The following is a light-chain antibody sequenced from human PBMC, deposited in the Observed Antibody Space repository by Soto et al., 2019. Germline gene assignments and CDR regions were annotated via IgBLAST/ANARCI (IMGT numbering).Light chain of an antibody. CDR2: DAS. V-gene: IGKV3-11*01. J-gene: IGKJ5*01. CDR3: QQRYSWPIT. Sequence: EIVLTQSPATLSLSAGEGATLSCRASQSIGSELAWYQQKPGQAPRLDIADASNRATGIPARFSGSGSATDFTLTIRTVEPRDVGIYYCQQRYSWPITFGQGTRLEIK. CDR1: QSIGSE.